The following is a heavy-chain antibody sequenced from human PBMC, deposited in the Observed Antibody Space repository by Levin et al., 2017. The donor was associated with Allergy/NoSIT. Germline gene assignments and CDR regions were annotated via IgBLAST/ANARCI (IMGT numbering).Heavy chain of an antibody. CDR1: GYTFTSYY. CDR3: ARGLPIGGLGELSPLDY. Sequence: ASLKVSCKASGYTFTSYYMHWVRQAPGQGLEWMGIINPSGGSTSYAQKFQGRVTMTRDTSTSTVYMELSSLRSEDTAVYYCARGLPIGGLGELSPLDYWGQGTLVTVSS. D-gene: IGHD3-16*02. J-gene: IGHJ4*02. CDR2: INPSGGST. V-gene: IGHV1-46*01.